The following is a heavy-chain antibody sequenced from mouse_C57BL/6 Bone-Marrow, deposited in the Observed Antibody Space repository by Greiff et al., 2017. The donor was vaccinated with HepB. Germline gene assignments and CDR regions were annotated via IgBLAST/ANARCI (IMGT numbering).Heavy chain of an antibody. J-gene: IGHJ4*01. CDR3: TREEDYDAPDYYAMDY. CDR2: ISSGGDYI. D-gene: IGHD2-3*01. Sequence: EVKLVESGEGLVKPGGSLKLSCAASGFTFSSYAMSWVRQTPEKRLEWVAYISSGGDYIYYADTVKGRFTISRDNARNTLYLQMSSLKSEDTAMYYCTREEDYDAPDYYAMDYWGQGTSVTVSS. CDR1: GFTFSSYA. V-gene: IGHV5-9-1*02.